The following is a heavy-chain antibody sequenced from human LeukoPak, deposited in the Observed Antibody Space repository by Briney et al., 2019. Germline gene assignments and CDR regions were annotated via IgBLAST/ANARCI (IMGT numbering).Heavy chain of an antibody. D-gene: IGHD6-13*01. CDR3: ATAAGTQDWMYYFDY. V-gene: IGHV1-24*01. Sequence: ASVKVSCKVSGYTLTELSMHWVRQAPGKGLEWMGGFDPEDGETIYAQKFQGRVTMTEDTSTDTAYMELSSLRSEDTAVYYCATAAGTQDWMYYFDYWGQGTLVTVSS. J-gene: IGHJ4*02. CDR1: GYTLTELS. CDR2: FDPEDGET.